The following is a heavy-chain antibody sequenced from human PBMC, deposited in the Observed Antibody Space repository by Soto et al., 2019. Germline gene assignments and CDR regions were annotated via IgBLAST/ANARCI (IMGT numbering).Heavy chain of an antibody. V-gene: IGHV3-7*01. J-gene: IGHJ4*02. Sequence: PGGSLRLSCAASGFTFSSYWMSWVRQAPGKGLEWVANIKQDGSEKYYVDSVKGRFTISRDNAKNSLYLQMNSLRAEDTAVYYCARSRRLGYCSSTSCQGYFDYWGQGTLVTVSS. CDR2: IKQDGSEK. CDR3: ARSRRLGYCSSTSCQGYFDY. CDR1: GFTFSSYW. D-gene: IGHD2-2*01.